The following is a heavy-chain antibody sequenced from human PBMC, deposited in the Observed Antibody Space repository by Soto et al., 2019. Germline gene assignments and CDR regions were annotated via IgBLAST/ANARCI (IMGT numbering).Heavy chain of an antibody. CDR2: IYHSGST. J-gene: IGHJ5*02. CDR1: GVSISSRNW. D-gene: IGHD2-2*01. Sequence: SETLSLTCAVSGVSISSRNWWNWVRQPPGKGLEWIGYIYHSGSTYYNPSLKSRVTISVDRSKNQFSLKLSSVTAADTAVYYCARVPGPWGQGTLVTVSS. V-gene: IGHV4-4*02. CDR3: ARVPGP.